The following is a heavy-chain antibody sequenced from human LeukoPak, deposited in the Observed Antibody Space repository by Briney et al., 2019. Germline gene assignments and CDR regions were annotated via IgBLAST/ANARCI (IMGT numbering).Heavy chain of an antibody. J-gene: IGHJ4*02. CDR1: GFTVSSNY. V-gene: IGHV3-23*01. CDR2: ISGSGGST. Sequence: GGSLRLSCAASGFTVSSNYMSWVRQAPGKGLEWVSAISGSGGSTYYADSVKGRFTISRDNSKNTLYLQMNSLRAEDTAVYYCAKKFPADSGWYPPAHWGQGTLVTVSS. D-gene: IGHD6-19*01. CDR3: AKKFPADSGWYPPAH.